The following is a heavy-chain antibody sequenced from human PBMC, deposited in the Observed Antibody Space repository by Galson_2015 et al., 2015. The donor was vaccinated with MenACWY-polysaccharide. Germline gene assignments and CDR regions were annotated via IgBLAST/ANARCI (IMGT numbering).Heavy chain of an antibody. CDR1: GYTFTNYD. Sequence: SVKVSCKASGYTFTNYDINWVRQATGQGLEWMGWMNPNSGNKGYAQKFQGRVTMTSSSAMTTAYMELSSLRSEDTAVYYCARIIARKYTFADSWGQGTLVTVSS. J-gene: IGHJ4*02. V-gene: IGHV1-8*01. CDR3: ARIIARKYTFADS. CDR2: MNPNSGNK. D-gene: IGHD2-2*02.